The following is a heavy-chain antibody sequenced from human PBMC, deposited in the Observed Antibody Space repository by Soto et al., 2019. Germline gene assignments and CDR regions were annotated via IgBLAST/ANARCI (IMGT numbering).Heavy chain of an antibody. D-gene: IGHD3-9*01. CDR1: GFSFSSYW. V-gene: IGHV3-74*01. CDR3: ARSPGGYYID. CDR2: INTDGSST. J-gene: IGHJ3*01. Sequence: EVQLVESGGGLVQPGGSLRLSCAASGFSFSSYWMHWVRQGPGKGLVWVSRINTDGSSTNYADSVKRRFTISRDNAKNTVYLQMNSLRAEDTVVYYCARSPGGYYIDWGQGTMVTVSS.